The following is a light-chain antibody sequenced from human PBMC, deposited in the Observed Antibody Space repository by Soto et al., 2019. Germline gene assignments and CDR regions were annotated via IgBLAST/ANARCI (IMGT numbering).Light chain of an antibody. Sequence: DIQMTQSPFTLSASVGDRVTITCRASQSISSWLAWYQQKPGKAPNLLIYKASSLESGVPSRFSGSGSGTEFTLTISSLQPDDFATYYCQQYNSYPTFGQGTRLEIK. CDR3: QQYNSYPT. J-gene: IGKJ5*01. CDR2: KAS. CDR1: QSISSW. V-gene: IGKV1-5*03.